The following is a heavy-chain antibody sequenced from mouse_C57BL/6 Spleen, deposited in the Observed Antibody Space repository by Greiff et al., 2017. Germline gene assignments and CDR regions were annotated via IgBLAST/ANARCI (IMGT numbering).Heavy chain of an antibody. V-gene: IGHV5-4*01. CDR2: ISDGGSYT. CDR3: VRDGVYYGSSYFDY. J-gene: IGHJ2*01. Sequence: EVKLMESGGGLVKPGGSLKLSCAASGFTFSSYAMSWVRQTPEKRLEWVATISDGGSYTYYPDNVKGRFTISRDNAKNNLYLQMSHLKSEDTAMYYCVRDGVYYGSSYFDYWGQGTTLTVSS. D-gene: IGHD1-1*01. CDR1: GFTFSSYA.